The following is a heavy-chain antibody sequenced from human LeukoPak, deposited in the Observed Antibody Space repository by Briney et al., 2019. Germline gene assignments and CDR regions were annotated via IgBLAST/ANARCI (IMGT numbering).Heavy chain of an antibody. Sequence: GGSLRLSCAASGFTFSSYGMHWVRQAPGKGLEWVAFIRYDGSNKYYADSVKGRFTISRDNSKNTLYLQMNSLRAEDTAVYYCARDGSASYDGIVGGPVDYWGQGTLVTVSS. CDR2: IRYDGSNK. D-gene: IGHD1-26*01. V-gene: IGHV3-30*02. CDR3: ARDGSASYDGIVGGPVDY. CDR1: GFTFSSYG. J-gene: IGHJ4*02.